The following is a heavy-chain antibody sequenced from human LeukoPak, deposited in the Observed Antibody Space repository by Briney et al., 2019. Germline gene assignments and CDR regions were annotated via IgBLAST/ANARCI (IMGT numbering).Heavy chain of an antibody. J-gene: IGHJ4*02. CDR1: GYTFTSFG. D-gene: IGHD2-2*01. CDR2: ISAYNANT. Sequence: ASVKVSCKASGYTFTSFGISWVRQAPGQGLEWMGWISAYNANTNYAQKLQGRVTMTTDTPTSTAYMELRSLRSDDTAVYYCARDCSTTSCLFDYWGQGTLVTVSS. V-gene: IGHV1-18*01. CDR3: ARDCSTTSCLFDY.